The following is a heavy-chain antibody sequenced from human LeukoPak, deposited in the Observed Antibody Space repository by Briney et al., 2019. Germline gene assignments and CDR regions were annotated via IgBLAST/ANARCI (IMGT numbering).Heavy chain of an antibody. D-gene: IGHD3-22*01. CDR3: ARVRYYYDSSGYYHQLFDY. CDR2: ISAYNGNT. Sequence: GASVKVSCKASGYTFTSYGISWVRQAPGQGLEWMGWISAYNGNTNYAQKLQGRVTMTRNTSISTAYMELSSLRSEDTAVYYCARVRYYYDSSGYYHQLFDYWGQGTLVTVSS. CDR1: GYTFTSYG. J-gene: IGHJ4*02. V-gene: IGHV1-18*01.